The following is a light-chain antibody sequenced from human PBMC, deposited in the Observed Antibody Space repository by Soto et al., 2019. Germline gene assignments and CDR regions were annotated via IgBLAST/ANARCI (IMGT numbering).Light chain of an antibody. Sequence: QSALTQPASVSGSPGQSITISCTGTSSDVGGYNYVSGYQQHPGKAPKLMIYDVSNRPSGVSNRFTGSKSGNTASLTISGIQAEDEADYYFSSYTSSSTYVVFGGGTKLTVL. CDR1: SSDVGGYNY. V-gene: IGLV2-14*01. J-gene: IGLJ2*01. CDR2: DVS. CDR3: SSYTSSSTYVV.